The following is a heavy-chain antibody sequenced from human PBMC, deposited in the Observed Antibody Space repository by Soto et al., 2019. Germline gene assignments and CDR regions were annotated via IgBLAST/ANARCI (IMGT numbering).Heavy chain of an antibody. D-gene: IGHD1-20*01. J-gene: IGHJ5*02. CDR3: ARDPDGITGTSP. Sequence: SVKVSCKASGGTFSSYAISWVRQAPGQGLEWMGGIIPIFGTANYAQKFQGRVTITADESTSTAYMELSSLRSEDTAVYYCARDPDGITGTSPWGQGTLVTVSS. CDR2: IIPIFGTA. V-gene: IGHV1-69*13. CDR1: GGTFSSYA.